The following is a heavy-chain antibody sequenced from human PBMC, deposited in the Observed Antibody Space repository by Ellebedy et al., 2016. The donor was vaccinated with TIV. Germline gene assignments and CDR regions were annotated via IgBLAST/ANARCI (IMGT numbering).Heavy chain of an antibody. D-gene: IGHD4-17*01. CDR3: ARVCRTVTTLPFDY. Sequence: MPSETLSLTCTVSGGSISSGGYYWSWIRQHPGKGLEWIGYIYYSGSTYYNPSLKSRVTISVDTSKNQFSLKLSYVTAADTAVYYCARVCRTVTTLPFDYWGQGTLVTVSS. CDR2: IYYSGST. CDR1: GGSISSGGYY. V-gene: IGHV4-31*03. J-gene: IGHJ4*02.